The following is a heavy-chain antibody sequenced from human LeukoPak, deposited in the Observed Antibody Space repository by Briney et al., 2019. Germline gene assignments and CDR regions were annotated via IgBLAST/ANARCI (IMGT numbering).Heavy chain of an antibody. D-gene: IGHD1-26*01. CDR2: ISYDGSNK. CDR1: GFTFSSYA. V-gene: IGHV3-30-3*01. Sequence: GRSLRLSCAASGFTFSSYAMHWVRQAPGKGLEWVAVISYDGSNKYYADSVKGRFTISRDNSKNTLYLQMNSLRAEDTAVYYCARVATGSYHFDYWGQGTLVTVSS. J-gene: IGHJ4*02. CDR3: ARVATGSYHFDY.